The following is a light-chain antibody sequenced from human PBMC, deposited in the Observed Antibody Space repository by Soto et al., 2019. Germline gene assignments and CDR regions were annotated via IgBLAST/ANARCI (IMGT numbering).Light chain of an antibody. CDR3: AAWNDSLSGLV. CDR1: SSHIGSNY. V-gene: IGLV1-47*01. J-gene: IGLJ2*01. Sequence: QSVLTQPPSASGTPGQRVTLSCSGSSSHIGSNYVYWYQQLPGTAPKLLIYRNNHRPSGVPDRFSGSKSGTSASLAISGLRSEDENDYYCAAWNDSLSGLVFGGGTKVTVL. CDR2: RNN.